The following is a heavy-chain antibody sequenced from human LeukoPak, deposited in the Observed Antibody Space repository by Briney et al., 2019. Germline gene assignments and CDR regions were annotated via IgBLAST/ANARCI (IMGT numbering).Heavy chain of an antibody. D-gene: IGHD5-18*01. CDR1: GFTFSSYW. CDR2: IKSDGSST. CDR3: ARPPYSWLSRVHYFDY. V-gene: IGHV3-74*01. Sequence: GGPLRLSCAASGFTFSSYWMHWVRQAPGKGLVWVSRIKSDGSSTSYADSVKGRFTISRDNAKNSLYLQMNSLRAEDTAVYYCARPPYSWLSRVHYFDYWGQGTLVTVSS. J-gene: IGHJ4*02.